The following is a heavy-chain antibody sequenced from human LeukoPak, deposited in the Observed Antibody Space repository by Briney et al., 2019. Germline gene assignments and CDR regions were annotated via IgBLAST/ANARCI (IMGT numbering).Heavy chain of an antibody. CDR3: ARDPRGYVVVPAGDY. D-gene: IGHD2-2*01. V-gene: IGHV3-74*01. CDR2: INSDGSST. J-gene: IGHJ4*02. Sequence: GGSLRLSCAASEFTFSSYWMHWVRQAPGKGLVWVSRINSDGSSTSYADSVKGRFTISRDNAKNTLYLQMNSLRAEDTAVYYCARDPRGYVVVPAGDYWGQGTLVTVSS. CDR1: EFTFSSYW.